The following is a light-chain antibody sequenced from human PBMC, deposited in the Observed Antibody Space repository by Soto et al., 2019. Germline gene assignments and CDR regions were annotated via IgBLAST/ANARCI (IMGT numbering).Light chain of an antibody. J-gene: IGKJ1*01. CDR2: GAS. CDR1: QSVSNNY. CDR3: QQCGSSPWT. V-gene: IGKV3-20*01. Sequence: EIVLTPSPCTLSLSPVERATPSCRASQSVSNNYLAWYQQKPGQAPKLVIYGASIRATGIPDRFSASGSGTDFTLTISRLEPEDFAVYYCQQCGSSPWTFGQGTKVDIK.